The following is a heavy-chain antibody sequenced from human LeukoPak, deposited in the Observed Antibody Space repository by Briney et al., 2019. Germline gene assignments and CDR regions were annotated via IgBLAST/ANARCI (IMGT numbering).Heavy chain of an antibody. Sequence: SETLSLTCTVSGDSISSYYWSWIRQPPGKGLEWIGYIYYSGSTNYNPSLKSRVTISVDTSKNQFSLRLSSVTAADTAVYYCAREFFGPGAFDYWGQGTLVTVSS. D-gene: IGHD3/OR15-3a*01. CDR2: IYYSGST. V-gene: IGHV4-59*01. J-gene: IGHJ4*02. CDR1: GDSISSYY. CDR3: AREFFGPGAFDY.